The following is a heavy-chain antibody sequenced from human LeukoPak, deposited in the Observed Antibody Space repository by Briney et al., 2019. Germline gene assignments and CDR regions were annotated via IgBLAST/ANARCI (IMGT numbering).Heavy chain of an antibody. Sequence: SETLSLTCTVSGGSISSSSYYWGWIRQPPGKGLEWIGSIYYSGSTYYNPSLKSRVTISVDTSKNQFSLKLSSVTAADTAVYYCARSIAVAAMVDYWGQGTLVTVPS. CDR3: ARSIAVAAMVDY. D-gene: IGHD6-19*01. J-gene: IGHJ4*02. CDR1: GGSISSSSYY. V-gene: IGHV4-39*01. CDR2: IYYSGST.